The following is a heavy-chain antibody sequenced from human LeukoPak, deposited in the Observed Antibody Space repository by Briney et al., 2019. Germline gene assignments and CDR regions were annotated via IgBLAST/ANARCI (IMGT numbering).Heavy chain of an antibody. D-gene: IGHD3-10*01. CDR2: MNPNSGNT. CDR1: GYTFTSYD. Sequence: ASVKVSCKASGYTFTSYDINWVRQATGQGLEWMGWMNPNSGNTGYAQKFQGRVTMTRNTSISTAYMELSSLRSEDTAVYYCARAGIHYYGTYYYGMDVWGRGTTVTVSS. CDR3: ARAGIHYYGTYYYGMDV. V-gene: IGHV1-8*01. J-gene: IGHJ6*02.